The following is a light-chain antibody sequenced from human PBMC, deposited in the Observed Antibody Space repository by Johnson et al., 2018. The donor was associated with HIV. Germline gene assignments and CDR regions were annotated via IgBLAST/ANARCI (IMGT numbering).Light chain of an antibody. J-gene: IGLJ1*01. CDR3: GTWDNSLSAHYV. V-gene: IGLV1-51*01. CDR1: SSNIGNNY. Sequence: QSVLTQPPSVSAAPGQKVTISCSGSSSNIGNNYISWYQQVPGTAPKLLIYDNDKRPLGIPDRFSGSKSGTSATLGITGLQTGDEADYYCGTWDNSLSAHYVFGTGTKVTVL. CDR2: DND.